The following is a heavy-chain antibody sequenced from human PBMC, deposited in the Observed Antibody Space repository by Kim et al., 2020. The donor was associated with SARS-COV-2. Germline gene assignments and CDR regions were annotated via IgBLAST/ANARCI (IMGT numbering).Heavy chain of an antibody. CDR3: ARVGPLDFCSGLRGTFDY. CDR2: ISAYNGNT. Sequence: ASVKVSCKASGYTFTSYGISWVRQAPGQGLEWMGWISAYNGNTNYAQKLQGRVTMTTDTSTSTAYMELRSLRSDDTAVYYCARVGPLDFCSGLRGTFDYWGQGTLVTVSS. CDR1: GYTFTSYG. V-gene: IGHV1-18*01. D-gene: IGHD3-3*01. J-gene: IGHJ4*02.